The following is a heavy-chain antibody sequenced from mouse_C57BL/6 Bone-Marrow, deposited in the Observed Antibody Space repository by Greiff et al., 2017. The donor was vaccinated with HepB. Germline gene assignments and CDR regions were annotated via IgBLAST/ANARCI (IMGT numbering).Heavy chain of an antibody. CDR2: IHPNSGST. CDR1: GYTFTSYW. J-gene: IGHJ3*01. D-gene: IGHD1-1*02. Sequence: QVQLQQPGAELVKPGASVKLSCKASGYTFTSYWMHWVKQRPGQGLEWIGMIHPNSGSTNYNEKFTSKATLTVDKSSSTAYMQLSSLTSEDSAVYYCARHYPGAWFAYWGQGTLVTVSA. CDR3: ARHYPGAWFAY. V-gene: IGHV1-64*01.